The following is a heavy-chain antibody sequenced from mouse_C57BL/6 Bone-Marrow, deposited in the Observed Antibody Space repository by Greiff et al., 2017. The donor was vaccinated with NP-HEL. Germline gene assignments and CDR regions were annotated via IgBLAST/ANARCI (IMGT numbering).Heavy chain of an antibody. Sequence: QVQLQQPGAELVKPGASVKLSCKASGYTFTSYWMHWVKQRPGQGLEWIGMIHPNSGSTNYNEKFKSKATLTVDKSSSTAYMQLSSLTSEDSAVYYCARPLLLRSAWFAYWGQGTLVTVSA. CDR1: GYTFTSYW. D-gene: IGHD1-1*01. CDR2: IHPNSGST. V-gene: IGHV1-64*01. J-gene: IGHJ3*01. CDR3: ARPLLLRSAWFAY.